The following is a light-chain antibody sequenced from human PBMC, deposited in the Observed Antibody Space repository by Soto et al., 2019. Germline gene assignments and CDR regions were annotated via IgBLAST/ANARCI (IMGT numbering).Light chain of an antibody. V-gene: IGLV2-14*01. CDR2: EVS. CDR1: SSDVGGYNY. Sequence: QYVLTRPASVSGAPGQSITISCTGTSSDVGGYNYVSWYQQHPGKAPKLMIYEVSNRPSGVSNRFSGSKSGNTASLTISGLQAEDEADYYCSSYTSSSTYVFGTGTKVTVL. J-gene: IGLJ1*01. CDR3: SSYTSSSTYV.